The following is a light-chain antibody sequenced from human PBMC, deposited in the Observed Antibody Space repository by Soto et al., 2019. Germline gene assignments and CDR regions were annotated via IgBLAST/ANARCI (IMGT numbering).Light chain of an antibody. V-gene: IGLV1-51*01. CDR1: SSNIGAGYD. J-gene: IGLJ1*01. CDR3: GTWDSSLSALYV. Sequence: QSVLTQPPSVSGAPGQRVTISCSGSSSNIGAGYDVNWYRQLPGTAPKVLIYDNNKRPSGIPDRFSGSKSGTSATLGITGLQTGDEADYYCGTWDSSLSALYVFGTGTKVTVL. CDR2: DNN.